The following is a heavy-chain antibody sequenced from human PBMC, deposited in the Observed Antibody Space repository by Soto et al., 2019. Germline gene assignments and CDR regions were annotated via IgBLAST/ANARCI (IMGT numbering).Heavy chain of an antibody. Sequence: PGGSLRLSCAASGFTFSSYWMSWVRQAPGKGLERVANIKQDGSEKYYVDSVKGRFTISRDNAKNSLYLQMNSLRAEDTAVYYCASARLKYYDFWSGYSTDYYYYYMDVWGQGTTVTVSS. D-gene: IGHD3-3*01. J-gene: IGHJ6*03. CDR1: GFTFSSYW. CDR3: ASARLKYYDFWSGYSTDYYYYYMDV. V-gene: IGHV3-7*01. CDR2: IKQDGSEK.